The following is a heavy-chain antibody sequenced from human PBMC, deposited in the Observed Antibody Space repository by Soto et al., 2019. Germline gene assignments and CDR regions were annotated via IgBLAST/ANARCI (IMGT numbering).Heavy chain of an antibody. D-gene: IGHD6-19*01. J-gene: IGHJ6*03. V-gene: IGHV3-74*01. Sequence: PGGSLRLSCAASGFTFSSYWMHWVRQAPGKGLVWVSRINSDGSSTSYADSVKGRFTISRDNAKNTLYLQMNSLSAEDTAVYYWARGHQEQWLVRDYYNYMDVWAKGTTVTVSS. CDR2: INSDGSST. CDR1: GFTFSSYW. CDR3: ARGHQEQWLVRDYYNYMDV.